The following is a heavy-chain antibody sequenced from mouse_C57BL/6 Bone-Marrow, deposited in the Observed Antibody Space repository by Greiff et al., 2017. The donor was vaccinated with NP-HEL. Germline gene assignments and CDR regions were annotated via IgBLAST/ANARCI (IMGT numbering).Heavy chain of an antibody. V-gene: IGHV1-42*01. CDR1: GYSFTGYY. J-gene: IGHJ3*01. CDR2: INPSTGGT. Sequence: EVQLQQSGPELVKPGASVKISCKASGYSFTGYYMNWVKQSPEKSLEWIGEINPSTGGTTYNQKFKAKATLTVDKSSSTAYMQLKSLTSEDSAVYYCARSGSPYWGQGTLVTVSA. D-gene: IGHD3-1*01. CDR3: ARSGSPY.